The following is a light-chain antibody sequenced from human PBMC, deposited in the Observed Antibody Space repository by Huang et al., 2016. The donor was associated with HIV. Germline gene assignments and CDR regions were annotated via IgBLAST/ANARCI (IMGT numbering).Light chain of an antibody. Sequence: IKMTQLPSSLSASGGARVIITCRASQSISSYLNGCQQQPGKAPNLLIYAASSLQSGVPSRFSGSGSGTDFTLTIRSLQPEDFATYYCQQSYSNTFTFGAGTKVDVK. J-gene: IGKJ3*01. CDR3: QQSYSNTFT. CDR2: AAS. CDR1: QSISSY. V-gene: IGKV1-39*01.